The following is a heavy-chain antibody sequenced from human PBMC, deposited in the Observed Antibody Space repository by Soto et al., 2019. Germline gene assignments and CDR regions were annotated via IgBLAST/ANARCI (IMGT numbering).Heavy chain of an antibody. V-gene: IGHV4-31*03. CDR3: ARAVVAGRTTYNWLDR. D-gene: IGHD2-2*01. CDR2: IYYSGST. Sequence: SETLSLTCTVSGGSISSGGYYWSWIRQHPGKGLEWIGYIYYSGSTYYNPSLKSRVTISVDTSKNQFSLKLSSVTAADTAVYYCARAVVAGRTTYNWLDRSGKGTRGTVSS. J-gene: IGHJ5*02. CDR1: GGSISSGGYY.